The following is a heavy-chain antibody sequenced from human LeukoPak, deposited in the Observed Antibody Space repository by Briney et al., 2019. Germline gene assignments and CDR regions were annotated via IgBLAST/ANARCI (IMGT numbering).Heavy chain of an antibody. D-gene: IGHD5-24*01. J-gene: IGHJ4*02. CDR1: GFTFSSYA. CDR3: AKDRLIEMATIMDY. Sequence: GSLRLSCAASGFTFSSYAMSWVRQAPGEGLEWVSAISGSGGSTYYADSVKGRFTISRDNSKNTLYLQMNSLRAEDTAVYSCAKDRLIEMATIMDYWGQGTLVTVSS. CDR2: ISGSGGST. V-gene: IGHV3-23*01.